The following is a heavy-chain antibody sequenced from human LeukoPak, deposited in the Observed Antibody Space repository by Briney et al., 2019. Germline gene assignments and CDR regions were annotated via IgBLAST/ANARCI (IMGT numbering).Heavy chain of an antibody. J-gene: IGHJ6*02. CDR2: NYYSGST. D-gene: IGHD3-9*01. Sequence: SETLSLTCTVSGGSISSSSYYWGWIRQPPGKGLEWIGSNYYSGSTYYNPSLKSRVTISVDTSKNQFSLKLSSVTAADTAVYYCARDRRTLLEYYDILTGYRGEIYGMDVWGQGTTVTVSS. V-gene: IGHV4-39*07. CDR3: ARDRRTLLEYYDILTGYRGEIYGMDV. CDR1: GGSISSSSYY.